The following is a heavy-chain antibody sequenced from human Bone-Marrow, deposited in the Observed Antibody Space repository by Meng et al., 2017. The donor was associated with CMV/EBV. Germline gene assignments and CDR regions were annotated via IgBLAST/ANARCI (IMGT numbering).Heavy chain of an antibody. J-gene: IGHJ4*02. CDR1: GYTFTGYY. CDR2: INPNSGGT. D-gene: IGHD4-17*01. CDR3: ARDLDYGDYASDY. V-gene: IGHV1-2*02. Sequence: QVPRVQSGAGVKKPGASGKVSCKASGYTFTGYYMHWVRQAPGQGLEWMGWINPNSGGTNYAQKFQGRVTMTRDTSISTAYMELSRLRSDDTAVYYCARDLDYGDYASDYWGQGTLVTSPQ.